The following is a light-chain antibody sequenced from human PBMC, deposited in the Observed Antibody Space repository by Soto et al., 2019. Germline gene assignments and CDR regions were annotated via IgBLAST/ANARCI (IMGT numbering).Light chain of an antibody. CDR1: QALQRSF. CDR3: HHFGSLPET. Sequence: VLTQSPGTLSLSPGERATLSCRASQALQRSFLAWYQHKPGQSPRLLISGVSSRAAGVPDRFNGSGSGTDFTLTISRLEPEDFAVYYCHHFGSLPETFGQGTNVE. V-gene: IGKV3-20*01. CDR2: GVS. J-gene: IGKJ1*01.